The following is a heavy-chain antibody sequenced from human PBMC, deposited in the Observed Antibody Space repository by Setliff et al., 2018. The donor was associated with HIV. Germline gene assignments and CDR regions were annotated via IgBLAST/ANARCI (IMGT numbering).Heavy chain of an antibody. CDR1: GFTFSNYW. CDR2: IKKDGSEK. D-gene: IGHD3-16*01. J-gene: IGHJ4*02. Sequence: PGGSLRLSCAASGFTFSNYWMSWVRQAPGKGLEWVANIKKDGSEKYYVDFVKGRFTISRDNAKNSLYLQMNSLRAEDTAVYYCARVGFYGPHYEDWGQGTLVTVSS. V-gene: IGHV3-7*03. CDR3: ARVGFYGPHYED.